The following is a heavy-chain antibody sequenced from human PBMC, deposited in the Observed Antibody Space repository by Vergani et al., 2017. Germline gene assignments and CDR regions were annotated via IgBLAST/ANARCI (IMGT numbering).Heavy chain of an antibody. V-gene: IGHV4-39*01. CDR3: ARRQVKGVSED. CDR1: GGSISSSSYY. CDR2: IYYSGST. D-gene: IGHD2-8*01. Sequence: QLQLQESGPGLVKPSETLSLTCTVPGGSISSSSYYWGWIRQPPGKGLVWIGSIYYSGSTYYNPSLKSRVTISVDTSKNQFSLKLSSVTAADTAVYYCARRQVKGVSEDWGQGTLVTVSS. J-gene: IGHJ4*02.